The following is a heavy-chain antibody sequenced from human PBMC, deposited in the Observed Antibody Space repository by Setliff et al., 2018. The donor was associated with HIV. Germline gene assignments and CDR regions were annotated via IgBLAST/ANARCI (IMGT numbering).Heavy chain of an antibody. CDR2: IHTSGNT. J-gene: IGHJ4*02. CDR1: GGSISSGSYY. CDR3: ATSPAGEILGSRPFYFDY. V-gene: IGHV4-61*02. Sequence: SETLSLTCTVSGGSISSGSYYWSWIRQPAGKGLEWIGRIHTSGNTNYNPSLKSRVTISVDTSKNQFSLKMRSVTAADTAVYYCATSPAGEILGSRPFYFDYWGQGTLVTVSS. D-gene: IGHD3-10*01.